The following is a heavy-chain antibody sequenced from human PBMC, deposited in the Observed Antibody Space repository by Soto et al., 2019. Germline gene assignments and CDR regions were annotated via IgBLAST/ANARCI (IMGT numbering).Heavy chain of an antibody. CDR3: ARDRSIAAAGTFFYYCYGMDV. V-gene: IGHV1-3*01. CDR1: GYTFTSYA. CDR2: INAGNGNT. D-gene: IGHD6-13*01. J-gene: IGHJ6*02. Sequence: ASVKVSCKASGYTFTSYAMHWVRQAPGQRLEWVGWINAGNGNTKYSQKFQGRVTITRDTSASTAYMELSSLRSEDTAVYYCARDRSIAAAGTFFYYCYGMDVWGQGTTVTVSS.